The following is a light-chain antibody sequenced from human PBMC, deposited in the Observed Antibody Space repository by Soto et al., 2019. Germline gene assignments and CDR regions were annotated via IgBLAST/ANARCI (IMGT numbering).Light chain of an antibody. CDR2: EVS. CDR3: ASHTTTNTRV. J-gene: IGLJ1*01. V-gene: IGLV2-14*03. CDR1: SSDVGAYDY. Sequence: QSALTQPASVSGSPGQSIAISCTGTSSDVGAYDYVSWYQQHPDRAPRLVIYEVSNRPPGVSNRFSGSKSVNTATLTISGLQAEDEADYYCASHTTTNTRVFGTGTKVTVL.